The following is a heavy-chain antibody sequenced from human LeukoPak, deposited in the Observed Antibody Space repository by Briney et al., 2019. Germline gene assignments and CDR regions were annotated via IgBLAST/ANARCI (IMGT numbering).Heavy chain of an antibody. Sequence: ASVKVSCKASGGTFSSYAISWVRQAPGQGLEWMGGIIPIFGTANYAQKFQGRVTITADESTSTAYMELSSLRSEDTAVYYCARGGITGPPPGYWGRGTLVTVSS. CDR2: IIPIFGTA. J-gene: IGHJ4*02. CDR1: GGTFSSYA. V-gene: IGHV1-69*13. CDR3: ARGGITGPPPGY. D-gene: IGHD1-20*01.